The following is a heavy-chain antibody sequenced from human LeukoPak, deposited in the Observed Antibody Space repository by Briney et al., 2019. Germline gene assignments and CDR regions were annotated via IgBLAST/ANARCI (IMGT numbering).Heavy chain of an antibody. CDR1: GGSFSGYY. J-gene: IGHJ4*02. V-gene: IGHV4-34*01. CDR3: ASSHFKIQGRQLDRAVDY. D-gene: IGHD6-13*01. Sequence: SETLSLTCAVYGGSFSGYYWSWIRQPPGKGLEWIGEINHSGSTNYNPSLKSRVTISVDTSKNQFSLKLSSVTAADTAVYYCASSHFKIQGRQLDRAVDYWGQGTLVTVSS. CDR2: INHSGST.